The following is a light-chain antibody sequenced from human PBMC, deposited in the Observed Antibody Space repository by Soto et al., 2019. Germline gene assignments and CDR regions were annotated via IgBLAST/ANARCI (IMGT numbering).Light chain of an antibody. CDR2: DAS. V-gene: IGKV3-11*01. CDR1: QSVSSY. CDR3: QQRSNWPPAT. J-gene: IGKJ4*01. Sequence: EIVLTQSPATLSLSPGERATLSCRASQSVSSYLAWYQQKPGQAPRLLIYDASNRATGIPARFSGSGSGTDFTVTISSLEPEDFAVYYCQQRSNWPPATFGGGTMVDIK.